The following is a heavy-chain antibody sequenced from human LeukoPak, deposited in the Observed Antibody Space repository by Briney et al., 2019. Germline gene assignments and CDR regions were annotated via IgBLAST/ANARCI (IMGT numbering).Heavy chain of an antibody. CDR1: GFTFDDYA. CDR3: AKDIGAAAGPEYYFDY. Sequence: PGGSLRLSCAASGFTFDDYAMPWVRQAPGKGLEWVSGISWNSGSIGYADSVKGRFTISRDNAKNSLYLQMNSLRAEDTALYYCAKDIGAAAGPEYYFDYWGQGTLVTVSS. J-gene: IGHJ4*02. D-gene: IGHD6-13*01. CDR2: ISWNSGSI. V-gene: IGHV3-9*01.